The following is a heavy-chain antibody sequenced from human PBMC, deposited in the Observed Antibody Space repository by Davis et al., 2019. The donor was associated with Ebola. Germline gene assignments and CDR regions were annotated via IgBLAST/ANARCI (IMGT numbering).Heavy chain of an antibody. CDR1: GYIFTSYA. V-gene: IGHV1-3*01. CDR2: INAGNGDT. J-gene: IGHJ5*02. D-gene: IGHD6-19*01. Sequence: ASVKVSCKASGYIFTSYAMHWVRQAPGQRLEWMGWINAGNGDTKYSQKFRGRVTITRDTSASTSYMELSSLRSEDTAVFYCARVKTVAGTRGLSWFDPWGPGTLVTVSS. CDR3: ARVKTVAGTRGLSWFDP.